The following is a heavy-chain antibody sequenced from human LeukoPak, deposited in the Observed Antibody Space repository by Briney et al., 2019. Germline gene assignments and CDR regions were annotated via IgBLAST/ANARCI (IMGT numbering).Heavy chain of an antibody. D-gene: IGHD3-22*01. J-gene: IGHJ4*02. CDR1: GFTFSRFW. Sequence: GGSLRLSCAASGFTFSRFWMSWVRQAPGKGLEWVANIKQDGSEKFYVDSVKGRFTISRDNAKNSLYLQMNSLRAEDTAVYYCARGDYYDSSGRRLFDYWGQGTLVTVSS. V-gene: IGHV3-7*04. CDR2: IKQDGSEK. CDR3: ARGDYYDSSGRRLFDY.